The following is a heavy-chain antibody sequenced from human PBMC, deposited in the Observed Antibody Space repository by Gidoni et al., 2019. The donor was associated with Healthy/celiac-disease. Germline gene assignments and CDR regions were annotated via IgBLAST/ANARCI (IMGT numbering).Heavy chain of an antibody. D-gene: IGHD2-2*01. J-gene: IGHJ4*02. CDR2: IYYSGRT. CDR3: ARVSPVVVPAATFFDY. Sequence: QLQLQESGPGLVKPSETLSLTCTVSGGSISSSSYYWGWSRQPPGKGLEWIGSIYYSGRTYYNPSLKSRVTISVDTSKNQFSLKLSSVTAADTAVYYCARVSPVVVPAATFFDYWGQGTLVTVSS. V-gene: IGHV4-39*07. CDR1: GGSISSSSYY.